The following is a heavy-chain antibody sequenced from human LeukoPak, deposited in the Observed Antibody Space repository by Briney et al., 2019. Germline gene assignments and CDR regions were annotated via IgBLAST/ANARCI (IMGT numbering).Heavy chain of an antibody. J-gene: IGHJ4*02. CDR2: IYYSGST. Sequence: SETLSLTCTVSGGSISSSSYYWGWIRQPPGKGLEWIGSIYYSGSTYYNPSLKSRVTISVDTSKNQFSLKLSSVTAADTAVYYCAREKYYYDSSGYYYLFFDYWGQGTLVTVSS. D-gene: IGHD3-22*01. CDR1: GGSISSSSYY. CDR3: AREKYYYDSSGYYYLFFDY. V-gene: IGHV4-39*07.